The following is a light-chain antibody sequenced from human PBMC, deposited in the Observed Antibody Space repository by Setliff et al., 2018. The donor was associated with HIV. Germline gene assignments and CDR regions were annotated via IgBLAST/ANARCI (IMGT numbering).Light chain of an antibody. J-gene: IGLJ1*01. CDR3: LSYTTIRTVV. CDR1: SSDVGAYDY. Sequence: QSVLPQPASVSGSPGQSIAISCGGTSSDVGAYDYVSWFQRHPGKAPKLMIYEVKKRPSGVSNRFSGSKSGNTASLTISALQAEDEADYYCLSYTTIRTVVFGTGTKVTVL. V-gene: IGLV2-14*01. CDR2: EVK.